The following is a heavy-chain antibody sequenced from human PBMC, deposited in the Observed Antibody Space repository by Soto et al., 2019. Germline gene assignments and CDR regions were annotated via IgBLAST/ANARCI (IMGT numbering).Heavy chain of an antibody. CDR1: GGSFSGYY. J-gene: IGHJ5*02. CDR3: ARVNSHYSSSPSGWFDP. Sequence: QVQLQQWGAGLLKPSETLSLTCAVYGGSFSGYYWSWIRQPPGKGLEWIGEISHSGSTNYNPSLKSRVTISVDTSKNQFSLKLSSVTAADTAVYYCARVNSHYSSSPSGWFDPWGQGTLVTVSS. CDR2: ISHSGST. V-gene: IGHV4-34*01. D-gene: IGHD6-6*01.